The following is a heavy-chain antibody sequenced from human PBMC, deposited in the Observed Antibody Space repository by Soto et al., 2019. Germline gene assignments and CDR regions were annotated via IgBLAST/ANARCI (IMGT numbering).Heavy chain of an antibody. CDR1: GFTFSSYA. CDR3: AKDLLDVDFWSGYWFGSGFDY. CDR2: ISGSGGST. V-gene: IGHV3-23*01. Sequence: GGSLRLSCAASGFTFSSYAMSWVRQAPGKGLEWVSAISGSGGSTYYADSVKGRFTISRDNSKNTLYLQMNSLRAEDTAVYYCAKDLLDVDFWSGYWFGSGFDYWGQGTLVTVSS. J-gene: IGHJ4*02. D-gene: IGHD3-3*01.